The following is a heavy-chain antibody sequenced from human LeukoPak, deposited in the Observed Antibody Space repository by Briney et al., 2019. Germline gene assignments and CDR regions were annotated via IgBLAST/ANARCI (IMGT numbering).Heavy chain of an antibody. D-gene: IGHD3-3*01. V-gene: IGHV3-23*01. CDR1: GFSFSSYA. Sequence: PGGSLRLSCAVSGFSFSSYAMSWVRQAPGKGLEWVPAVSRSGVSTYYADSVKGRFTISRDNSKNTLYLQMNSLRAEDTAVYYCAKDPFGDFWSGYYTGYFDYWGQGALVTVSS. J-gene: IGHJ4*02. CDR3: AKDPFGDFWSGYYTGYFDY. CDR2: VSRSGVST.